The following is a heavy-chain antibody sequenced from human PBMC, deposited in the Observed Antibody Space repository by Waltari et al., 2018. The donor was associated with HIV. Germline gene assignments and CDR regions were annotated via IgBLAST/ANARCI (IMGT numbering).Heavy chain of an antibody. D-gene: IGHD2-8*02. J-gene: IGHJ4*02. CDR1: GFTFRNYG. CDR2: ISGSGVTT. V-gene: IGHV3-23*01. CDR3: AKGTGFSTNPFDY. Sequence: DVKILESGGGLVQPGGSLTVSCSVSGFTFRNYGMYWVRQAPEKGLEWVSGISGSGVTTYYADSVKGRFTISRDNSKNTVNLQMNSLRADDTAVYYCAKGTGFSTNPFDYWGQGTLVTVSS.